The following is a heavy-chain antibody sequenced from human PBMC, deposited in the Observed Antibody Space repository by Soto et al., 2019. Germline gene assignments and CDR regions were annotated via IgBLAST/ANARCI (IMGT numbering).Heavy chain of an antibody. V-gene: IGHV1-3*01. D-gene: IGHD3-9*01. CDR2: IDAGNGNT. CDR1: GYTFTTYA. Sequence: ASVKVSCKASGYTFTTYAMHWVRQAPGQRLEWMGWIDAGNGNTKYSQKFQGRVTMTTDTSTSTAYMELRSLRSDDTAVYYCARDQTPTYYDILTGYSDPWGQGTLVTVSS. J-gene: IGHJ5*02. CDR3: ARDQTPTYYDILTGYSDP.